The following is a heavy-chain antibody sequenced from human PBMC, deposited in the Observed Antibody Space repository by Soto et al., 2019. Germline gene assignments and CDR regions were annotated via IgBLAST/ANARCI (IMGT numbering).Heavy chain of an antibody. V-gene: IGHV3-7*01. D-gene: IGHD3-3*01. CDR3: ARLIMDVTTYDY. CDR1: GFSFSSHS. Sequence: EVQLVESGGGLVQPGGSLRLSCTASGFSFSSHSMSWVRQAPGKGLEWVATIKYDGSERYYVDSMKGRFTISRDNANNLMSLQMNSLRGDDTAVYYCARLIMDVTTYDYWGQGTLVTVSS. J-gene: IGHJ4*02. CDR2: IKYDGSER.